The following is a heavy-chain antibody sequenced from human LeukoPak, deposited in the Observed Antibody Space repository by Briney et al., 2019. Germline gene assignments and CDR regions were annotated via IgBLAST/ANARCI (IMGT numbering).Heavy chain of an antibody. CDR1: GGSISSGDYY. V-gene: IGHV4-30-4*01. J-gene: IGHJ4*02. Sequence: PSETLSLTCTVSGGSISSGDYYWSWIRQPPGKGLEWIGYIYYSGSTYYNPSLKSRVTISVDTSKNQFSLKLSSVTAADTAVYYCARESVGYYDSSGYYYGFFDYWGQGTLVTVSS. D-gene: IGHD3-22*01. CDR3: ARESVGYYDSSGYYYGFFDY. CDR2: IYYSGST.